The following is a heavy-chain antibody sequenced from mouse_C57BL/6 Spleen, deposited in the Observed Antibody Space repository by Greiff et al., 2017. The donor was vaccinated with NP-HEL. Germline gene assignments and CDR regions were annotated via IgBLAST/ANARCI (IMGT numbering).Heavy chain of an antibody. CDR3: ARRDYGRDPDY. Sequence: EVKLMESGGGLVKPGGSLKLSCAASGFTFSDYGMHWVRQAPEKGLEWVAYISSGSSTIYYADTVKGRFTISRDNAKNTLFLQMTSLRSEDTAMYYCARRDYGRDPDYWGQGTSVTVSS. V-gene: IGHV5-17*01. CDR1: GFTFSDYG. CDR2: ISSGSSTI. J-gene: IGHJ4*01. D-gene: IGHD2-4*01.